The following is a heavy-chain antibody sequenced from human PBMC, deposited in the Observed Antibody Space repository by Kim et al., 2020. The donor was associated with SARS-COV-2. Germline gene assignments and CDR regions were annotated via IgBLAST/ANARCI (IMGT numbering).Heavy chain of an antibody. V-gene: IGHV1-3*04. CDR3: ATDLISATGTAY. CDR2: IHTGTGNS. D-gene: IGHD3-9*01. Sequence: ASVKVSCKTSGYSLTWSNVHWVRQVPGQRLDWMGWIHTGTGNSKSSEKFQGRVTFTRDTSTRTVFMELNTLTSEDTAIYFCATDLISATGTAYWGQGTLVTVSS. J-gene: IGHJ4*02. CDR1: GYSLTWSN.